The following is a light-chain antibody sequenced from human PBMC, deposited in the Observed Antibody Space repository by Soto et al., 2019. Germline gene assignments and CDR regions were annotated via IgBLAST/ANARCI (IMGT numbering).Light chain of an antibody. Sequence: EIVMTQSPATLSVSPGERATLSCRASQRIDTSLAWYQQRPGQAPRLLLYNAATRATGIPARFSGRGFGTEFTLTISSLQSEDFALYYCQQYHNWPITFGQGTRLEIK. V-gene: IGKV3-15*01. J-gene: IGKJ5*01. CDR1: QRIDTS. CDR3: QQYHNWPIT. CDR2: NAA.